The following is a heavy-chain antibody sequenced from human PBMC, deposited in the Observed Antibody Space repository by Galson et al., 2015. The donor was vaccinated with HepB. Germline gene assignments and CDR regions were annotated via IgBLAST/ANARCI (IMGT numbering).Heavy chain of an antibody. J-gene: IGHJ6*02. CDR1: GGTFSSNT. CDR2: IIPILGIA. Sequence: SVKVSCKASGGTFSSNTISWVRQAPGQGLEWMGRIIPILGIANYAQKFQGRVTVTADKSTGTVYMELSSLRSDDTAVYYCAKSGGVATLSSAGMDVWGQGTTVTVSS. CDR3: AKSGGVATLSSAGMDV. V-gene: IGHV1-69*02. D-gene: IGHD5-12*01.